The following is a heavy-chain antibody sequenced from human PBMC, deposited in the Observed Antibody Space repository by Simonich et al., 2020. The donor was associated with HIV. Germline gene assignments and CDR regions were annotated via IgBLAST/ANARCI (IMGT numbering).Heavy chain of an antibody. CDR2: IYYSGKT. V-gene: IGHV4-31*03. D-gene: IGHD2-8*01. Sequence: QVQLQESGPGLVKPSQTLSITCTVSGGSISSDGYYWSWIRQHPGKGLEWSGNIYYSGKTYYNPALKSRATISVDPSKTQFPLKMCAVTAAATAVYYCARVCILMYAFDIWGQGTMVTVSS. CDR1: GGSISSDGYY. J-gene: IGHJ3*02. CDR3: ARVCILMYAFDI.